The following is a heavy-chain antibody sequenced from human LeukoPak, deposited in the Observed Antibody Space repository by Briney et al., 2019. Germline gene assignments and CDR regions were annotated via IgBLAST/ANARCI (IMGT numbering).Heavy chain of an antibody. Sequence: GESLKISCKASGSPFSSIWINWVRQMPGKGLEWMGRIDPFDSNTNYSPSFEGHVSFSADKSRSTACRQWTGLEASATATYSCARGLYSGYDMSGYRVRGSRVGVCSVSTKGRSYA. D-gene: IGHD5-12*01. J-gene: IGHJ3*01. V-gene: IGHV5-10-1*01. CDR3: ARGLYSGYDMSGYRVRGSRVGVCSVSTKGRSYA. CDR2: IDPFDSNT. CDR1: GSPFSSIW.